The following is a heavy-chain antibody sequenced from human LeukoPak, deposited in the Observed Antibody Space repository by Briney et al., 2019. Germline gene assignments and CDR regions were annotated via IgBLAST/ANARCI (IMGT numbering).Heavy chain of an antibody. CDR3: AKLRTVNHGWPTEH. Sequence: GGSLRLSCAASDFTFKNYAKSWVRQAPGKGLEWISAISGVSGNTYYADSVKGRFAISRDDAKNTLYLQLNSLSAEDTAVYFCAKLRTVNHGWPTEHWGQGTLVTVSS. CDR1: DFTFKNYA. CDR2: ISGVSGNT. D-gene: IGHD6-19*01. J-gene: IGHJ1*01. V-gene: IGHV3-23*01.